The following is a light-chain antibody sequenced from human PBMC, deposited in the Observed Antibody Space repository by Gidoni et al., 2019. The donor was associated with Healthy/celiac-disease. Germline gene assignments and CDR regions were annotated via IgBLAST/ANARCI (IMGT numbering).Light chain of an antibody. CDR1: QSVRSY. CDR3: QQRSNWPIT. J-gene: IGKJ5*01. V-gene: IGKV3-11*01. CDR2: DAS. Sequence: EIVLTQSPATLSLSPGERATRSCRASQSVRSYLAWYQQKPGQAPRLLIYDASNRATGIPARFSGSGSGTDFTLTISSLEPEDFAVYYCQQRSNWPITFGQGTRLEIK.